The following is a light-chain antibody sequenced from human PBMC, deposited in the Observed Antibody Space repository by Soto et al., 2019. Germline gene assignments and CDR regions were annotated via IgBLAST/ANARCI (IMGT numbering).Light chain of an antibody. V-gene: IGKV1-39*01. CDR2: AAS. CDR3: QQTRDFPLT. CDR1: QSISSY. J-gene: IGKJ4*01. Sequence: DIQMTQSPSSLSASVGDRVTITCRASQSISSYLNWYQQKPGKAPKLLIYAASSLQNGVPPRFSGTYSGTDFSLTISSLQPGDSATYFCQQTRDFPLTFGGGTKVDIK.